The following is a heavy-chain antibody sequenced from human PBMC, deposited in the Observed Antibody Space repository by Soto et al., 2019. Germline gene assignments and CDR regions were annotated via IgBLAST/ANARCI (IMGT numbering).Heavy chain of an antibody. D-gene: IGHD6-13*01. J-gene: IGHJ1*01. Sequence: QVQLVQSGAEVKKPGASVKVSCKASGYTFTNYAIHWERQAPGQRLEWMGWINAGSGNTKYSQRFEGRVSITRDTSASTAYMEVSSLTSEDTAVYYCACEQQLATFQHWGQGTLVTVSS. CDR1: GYTFTNYA. V-gene: IGHV1-3*01. CDR2: INAGSGNT. CDR3: ACEQQLATFQH.